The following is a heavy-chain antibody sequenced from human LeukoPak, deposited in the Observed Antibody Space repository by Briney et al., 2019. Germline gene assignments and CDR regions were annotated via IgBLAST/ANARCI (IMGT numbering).Heavy chain of an antibody. J-gene: IGHJ4*02. V-gene: IGHV3-30*18. CDR1: GFTFSNYG. CDR3: AKELTTVTHFDS. CDR2: ISYDGSDE. D-gene: IGHD4-17*01. Sequence: GRSRRLSCAASGFTFSNYGMHWVRQAPGKGLEWVAVISYDGSDEEYADSVKGRFTIFRDNSKDMLYLQMNSLRAEDTAVYYCAKELTTVTHFDSWGQGTLATVSS.